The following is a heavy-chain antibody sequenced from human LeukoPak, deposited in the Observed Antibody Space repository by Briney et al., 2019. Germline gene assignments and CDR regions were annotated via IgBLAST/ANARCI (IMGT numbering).Heavy chain of an antibody. Sequence: APVKVSCKASGYTFTSYGISWVRQAPGQGLEWMGWINPNSGGTNYAQKFQGRVTMTRDTSISTAYVELSRLRSDDTAVYYCAREVVVPAAILEGWFDPWGQGTLVTVSS. CDR1: GYTFTSYG. J-gene: IGHJ5*02. CDR3: AREVVVPAAILEGWFDP. D-gene: IGHD2-2*02. CDR2: INPNSGGT. V-gene: IGHV1-2*02.